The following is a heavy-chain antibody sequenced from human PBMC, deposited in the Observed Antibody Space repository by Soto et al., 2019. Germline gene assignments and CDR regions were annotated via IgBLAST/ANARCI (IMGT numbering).Heavy chain of an antibody. D-gene: IGHD5-18*01. CDR1: GYTFTSYY. Sequence: QVQLVQSGAEVKKPGASVKVSCKASGYTFTSYYMHWVRQAPGQGLEWMGIINPSGGSTSYAQKFQGRVTMTRDTSTSTVYMELSSLRSEDTAVYYCARDGIDGPPTAMVTFYFDYWGQGTLVTVSS. CDR3: ARDGIDGPPTAMVTFYFDY. CDR2: INPSGGST. J-gene: IGHJ4*02. V-gene: IGHV1-46*03.